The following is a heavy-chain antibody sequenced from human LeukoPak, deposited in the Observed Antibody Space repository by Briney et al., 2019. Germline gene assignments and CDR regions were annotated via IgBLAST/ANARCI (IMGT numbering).Heavy chain of an antibody. V-gene: IGHV3-30-3*01. J-gene: IGHJ4*02. CDR3: ASLSSPSGSYLDFDY. CDR1: GFAFSSYW. CDR2: ISYDGSNK. Sequence: GGSLRLSCAASGFAFSSYWMSWVRQAPGKGLEWVAVISYDGSNKYYADSVKGRFTISRDNSKNTLYLQMNSLRAEDTAVYYCASLSSPSGSYLDFDYWGQGTLVTDSS. D-gene: IGHD1-26*01.